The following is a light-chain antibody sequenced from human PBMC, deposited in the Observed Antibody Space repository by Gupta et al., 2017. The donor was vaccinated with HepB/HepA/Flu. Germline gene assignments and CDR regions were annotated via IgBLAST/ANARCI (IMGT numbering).Light chain of an antibody. CDR1: QSVTND. CDR3: QQQSHWPRT. J-gene: IGKJ4*01. CDR2: GAS. Sequence: EIVVTQSPATLSVSPGERATLSCRASQSVTNDLAWYQQKPGQAPRLLIYGASARATGIPVRFSGSGYGTEFTLTISSLQSEDFATYYCQQQSHWPRTFGGGTRVEIK. V-gene: IGKV3-15*01.